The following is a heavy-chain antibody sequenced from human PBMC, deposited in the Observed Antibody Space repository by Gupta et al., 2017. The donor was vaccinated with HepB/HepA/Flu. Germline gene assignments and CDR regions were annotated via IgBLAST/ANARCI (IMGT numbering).Heavy chain of an antibody. J-gene: IGHJ6*02. CDR2: IYYSGST. V-gene: IGHV4-59*01. D-gene: IGHD5-12*01. Sequence: QVQLQESGTGLVKPSETLSLTCTVSGGSISSYYWSWIRQPPGKGLEWIGYIYYSGSTNYNPSLKSRVTISVDTSKNQFSLKLSSVTAADTAVYYCARDRGSPYYYYGMDVWGQGTTVTVSS. CDR3: ARDRGSPYYYYGMDV. CDR1: GGSISSYY.